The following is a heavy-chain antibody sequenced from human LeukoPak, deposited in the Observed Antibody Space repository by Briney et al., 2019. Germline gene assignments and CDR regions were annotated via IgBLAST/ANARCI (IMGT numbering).Heavy chain of an antibody. D-gene: IGHD3-10*01. CDR1: GYSFTSYW. Sequence: GESLQISCKGSGYSFTSYWIGWVRQMPGKGMEWMGIIYPGDSDTRYSPSFQGQVTISADKSISTAYLQWSSLKASDTAMYYCAREILWGDYYYYGMDVWGQGTTVTVSS. CDR3: AREILWGDYYYYGMDV. CDR2: IYPGDSDT. J-gene: IGHJ6*02. V-gene: IGHV5-51*01.